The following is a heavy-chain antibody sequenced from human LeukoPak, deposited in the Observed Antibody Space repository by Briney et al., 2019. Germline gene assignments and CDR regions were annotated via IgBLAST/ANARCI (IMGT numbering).Heavy chain of an antibody. CDR3: ARVRSRVRGAFDI. Sequence: GASVKVFCNASGYTFTSYYMHWVRQAPGQGLEWMGIINPSGGSTSYAQKFQGRVTMTRDTSTSTVYMELSSLRSEDTAVYYCARVRSRVRGAFDIWGQGTMVTVSS. CDR2: INPSGGST. V-gene: IGHV1-46*01. J-gene: IGHJ3*02. CDR1: GYTFTSYY. D-gene: IGHD3-10*01.